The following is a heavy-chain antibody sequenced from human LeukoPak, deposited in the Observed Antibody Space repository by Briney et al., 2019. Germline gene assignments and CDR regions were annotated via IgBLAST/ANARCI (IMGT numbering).Heavy chain of an antibody. CDR2: IYYSGST. D-gene: IGHD6-6*01. CDR1: GGSISSSSYY. Sequence: SETLSLTCTVSGGSISSSSYYWGWIRQPPGKGLEWIGSIYYSGSTYYNPSLKSRVTISVDTSKNQFSLKLSSVTAADTAVYYCARRKLAGPTQGFDYWGQGTLVTVSS. V-gene: IGHV4-39*01. J-gene: IGHJ4*02. CDR3: ARRKLAGPTQGFDY.